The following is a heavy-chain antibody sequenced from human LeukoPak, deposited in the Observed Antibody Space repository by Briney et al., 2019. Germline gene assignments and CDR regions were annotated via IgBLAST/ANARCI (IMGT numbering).Heavy chain of an antibody. J-gene: IGHJ3*02. Sequence: SETMSLTCTASGGSISSSSYYWGWIRQPPGKGLEWIGSIFYSGSTPYNPSLKSRVTISVDTSKNQLSLKLSSVTAADTAVYYCARTSRWTSFAADAFDIWGQGTMVTVSS. CDR1: GGSISSSSYY. V-gene: IGHV4-39*07. CDR3: ARTSRWTSFAADAFDI. D-gene: IGHD3/OR15-3a*01. CDR2: IFYSGST.